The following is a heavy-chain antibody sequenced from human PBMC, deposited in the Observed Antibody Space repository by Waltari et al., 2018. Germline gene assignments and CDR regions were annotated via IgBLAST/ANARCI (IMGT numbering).Heavy chain of an antibody. J-gene: IGHJ3*01. CDR1: GFTISNYA. Sequence: EVQLVESGGGLVQPGGSLRLSCAASGFTISNYAMSWVRQVPGKGREGVAALGEFGGDTQYADAVKGRFNMSSDNAKDTLYLQMNSLRAEDTAVYYCVNQDRTGVYTSISGWGGAFHVWGQGTMVTVSS. CDR2: LGEFGGDT. V-gene: IGHV3-23*04. D-gene: IGHD1-26*01. CDR3: VNQDRTGVYTSISGWGGAFHV.